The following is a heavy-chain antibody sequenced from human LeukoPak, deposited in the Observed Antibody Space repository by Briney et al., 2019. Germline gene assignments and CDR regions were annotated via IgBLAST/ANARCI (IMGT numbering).Heavy chain of an antibody. CDR2: FDPEDGET. CDR3: ARVGAAAAGLSWFDP. J-gene: IGHJ5*02. CDR1: GYTLTELS. V-gene: IGHV1-24*01. Sequence: GASVKVSCKISGYTLTELSMHWVRQAPGKGLEWVGGFDPEDGETIYAQKFQGRVTMTEDTSTDTAYMELSSLRSEDTAVYYCARVGAAAAGLSWFDPWGQGTLVTVSS. D-gene: IGHD6-13*01.